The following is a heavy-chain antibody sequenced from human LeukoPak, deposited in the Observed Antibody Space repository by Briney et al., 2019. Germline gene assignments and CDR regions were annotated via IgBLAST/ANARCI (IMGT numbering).Heavy chain of an antibody. CDR2: IYYSGST. D-gene: IGHD5-24*01. Sequence: KPSETLSLTCTVSGGSISSYYWSWIRQPPGKGLEWIGYIYYSGSTNYNPSLKSRVTISVDTSKNQFSLKLSSVTAADTAVYYCAGLEMATIHDALDIWGQGTMVTVSS. CDR3: AGLEMATIHDALDI. CDR1: GGSISSYY. V-gene: IGHV4-59*01. J-gene: IGHJ3*02.